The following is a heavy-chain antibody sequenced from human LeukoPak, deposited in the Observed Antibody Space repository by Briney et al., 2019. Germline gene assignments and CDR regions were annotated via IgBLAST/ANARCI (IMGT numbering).Heavy chain of an antibody. CDR3: ARRETGIGVDY. J-gene: IGHJ4*02. CDR1: GGSISSSSYY. D-gene: IGHD3-10*01. V-gene: IGHV4-39*07. Sequence: SETLSLTCTVSGGSISSSSYYWGWIRQPPGKGLEWIGSIYYSGSAYYNPSLKSRVTISVDTSKNQFSLKLSSVTAADTAVYYCARRETGIGVDYWGQGTLVTVSS. CDR2: IYYSGSA.